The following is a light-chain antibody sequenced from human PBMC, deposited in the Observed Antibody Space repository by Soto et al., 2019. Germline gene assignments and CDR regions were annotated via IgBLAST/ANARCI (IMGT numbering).Light chain of an antibody. J-gene: IGLJ1*01. Sequence: QSALTQPASVSGSPGQSITISCTGTSSDVGGYNYVSWYQHHPGKAPKLMIYDVRNRPSGVSNRFSGSKSGNTASLTISGLQAEDEADYYRSSYTGSTTHVFGTGTQLTVL. CDR3: SSYTGSTTHV. V-gene: IGLV2-14*03. CDR1: SSDVGGYNY. CDR2: DVR.